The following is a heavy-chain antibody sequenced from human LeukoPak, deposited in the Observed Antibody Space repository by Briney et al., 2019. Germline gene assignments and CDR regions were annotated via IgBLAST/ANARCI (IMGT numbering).Heavy chain of an antibody. CDR2: MSAYNGNT. J-gene: IGHJ4*02. D-gene: IGHD3-9*01. Sequence: ASVKVSCKASGYTFTSYGISWVRQAPGQGLEWMGWMSAYNGNTNYAQKLQGRVTMTTDTSTSTAYMELRSLRSDDTAVYYCARMYYDILTGYYYFDYWGQGTLVTVSS. CDR1: GYTFTSYG. CDR3: ARMYYDILTGYYYFDY. V-gene: IGHV1-18*04.